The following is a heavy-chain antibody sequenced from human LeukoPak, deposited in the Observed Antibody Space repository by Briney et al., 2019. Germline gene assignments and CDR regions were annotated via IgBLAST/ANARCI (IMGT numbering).Heavy chain of an antibody. CDR1: GGTFSSYA. D-gene: IGHD6-13*01. CDR2: IIPIFGTA. V-gene: IGHV1-69*13. J-gene: IGHJ4*02. Sequence: ASVKVSCKASGGTFSSYAISWVRQAPGQGLEWMGGIIPIFGTANYAQKFQGRVTITADESTSTAYMELSSLRSEDTAVYYCAKVPGSSSSWRVDYWGQGTVVTVSS. CDR3: AKVPGSSSSWRVDY.